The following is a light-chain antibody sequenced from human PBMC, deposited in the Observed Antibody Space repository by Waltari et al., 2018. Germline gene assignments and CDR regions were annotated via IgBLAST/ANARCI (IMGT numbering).Light chain of an antibody. V-gene: IGKV3-20*01. Sequence: EIVLTQSPGTLSLSPGERATLSCRASQSVTRNYLAWYHQKPGQAPRLLIYGASSRATCIPDRFSGSGSGTDFTLTISRLEPEDFAVYHCQQYGTSLFTFGPGTKVEIK. CDR1: QSVTRNY. CDR3: QQYGTSLFT. J-gene: IGKJ3*01. CDR2: GAS.